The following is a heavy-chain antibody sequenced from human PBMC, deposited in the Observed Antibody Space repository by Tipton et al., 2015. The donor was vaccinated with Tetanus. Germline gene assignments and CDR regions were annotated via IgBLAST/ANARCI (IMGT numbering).Heavy chain of an antibody. J-gene: IGHJ4*02. CDR3: ARANNDYPKKGPFDF. D-gene: IGHD5-12*01. CDR2: VHHSGRT. V-gene: IGHV4-61*05. CDR1: GASISSSRRFD. Sequence: TLSLTCTVSGASISSSRRFDCGWIRQPPGKGLEWVGYVHHSGRTNSSPSVKSRVTLSVDKSKNQFSLRLTSVIAADTAVYFCARANNDYPKKGPFDFWGQGTRVIVSS.